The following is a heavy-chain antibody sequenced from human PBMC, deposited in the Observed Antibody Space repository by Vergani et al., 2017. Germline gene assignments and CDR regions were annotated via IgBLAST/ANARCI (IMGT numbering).Heavy chain of an antibody. CDR2: ISSSGSTI. V-gene: IGHV3-11*01. CDR3: ARDQARGPSGYSSSWYFGWFDP. J-gene: IGHJ5*02. CDR1: GFTFSDYY. Sequence: QVQLVESGGGLVKPGGSLRLSCAASGFTFSDYYMSWIRQAPGKGLEWVSYISSSGSTIYYADSVKGRLTISRDNAKNSLYLQMNSLRAEDTAVYYCARDQARGPSGYSSSWYFGWFDPWGQGTLVTVSS. D-gene: IGHD6-13*01.